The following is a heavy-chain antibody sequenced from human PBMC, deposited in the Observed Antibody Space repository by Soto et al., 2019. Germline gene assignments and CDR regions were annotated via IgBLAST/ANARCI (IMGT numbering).Heavy chain of an antibody. CDR2: ISAYNGNT. Sequence: ASVKVSCKASGYTCTSYGISWVRQAPGQGLEWMGWISAYNGNTNYAQKLQGRVTMTTDTSTSTAYMELRSLRSDDTAVYYCARDGSGSHYHSVPAYWGQGTLFTVSS. D-gene: IGHD3-10*01. J-gene: IGHJ4*02. V-gene: IGHV1-18*04. CDR3: ARDGSGSHYHSVPAY. CDR1: GYTCTSYG.